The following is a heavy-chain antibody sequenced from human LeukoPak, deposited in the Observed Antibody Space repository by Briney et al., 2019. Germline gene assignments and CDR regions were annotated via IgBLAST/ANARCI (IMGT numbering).Heavy chain of an antibody. CDR2: IYPSGTT. CDR1: GGTISSSSYY. CDR3: VQNIPGTIEH. Sequence: SETLSLTCTVSGGTISSSSYYWGWIRPPPGKGLECVGNIYPSGTTYYNPSLKSRVTISIDTSKSQFSLRLSSVTATDTAIYYCVQNIPGTIEHWGQGTLVTVSS. V-gene: IGHV4-39*01. J-gene: IGHJ1*01. D-gene: IGHD1-7*01.